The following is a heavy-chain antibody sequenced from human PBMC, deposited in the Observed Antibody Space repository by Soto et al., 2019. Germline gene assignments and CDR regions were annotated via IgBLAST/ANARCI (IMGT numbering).Heavy chain of an antibody. V-gene: IGHV4-30-4*01. CDR2: IYYSGST. Sequence: SETMSLTCTVAGGSIRSGDCYWSWIRQPPGKGLEWIGYIYYSGSTYYNPSLQSRVTISLDTSKNQFSLRLTSVTAADTAVYYCARDLDTAMSRGAFDIWGQGTMVTVSS. CDR1: GGSIRSGDCY. CDR3: ARDLDTAMSRGAFDI. D-gene: IGHD5-18*01. J-gene: IGHJ3*02.